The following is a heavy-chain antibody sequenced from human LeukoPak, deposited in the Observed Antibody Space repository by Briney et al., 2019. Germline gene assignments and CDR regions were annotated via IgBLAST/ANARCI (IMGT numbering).Heavy chain of an antibody. CDR3: AKVGEYQLLLYAFDM. J-gene: IGHJ3*02. V-gene: IGHV3-23*01. CDR2: ISGSGGST. CDR1: GFTLSNHG. D-gene: IGHD2-2*01. Sequence: GGSLRLSCAASGFTLSNHGMSWVRQAPGKGLEWVSAISGSGGSTYYADSVKGRFTISRDNSKNTLYLQMNSLRAEDTAVYYCAKVGEYQLLLYAFDMWGQGTMVTVSS.